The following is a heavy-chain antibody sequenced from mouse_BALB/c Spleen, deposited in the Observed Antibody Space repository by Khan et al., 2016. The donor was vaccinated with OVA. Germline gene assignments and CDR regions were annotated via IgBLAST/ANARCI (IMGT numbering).Heavy chain of an antibody. Sequence: EVQLVESGPGLVKPSQSLSLTCTVTGYSITSDYAWNWIRQLPGNKLEWRGFISYSGNTNYKPSLKSRASTTRDTAKNQFFLHLNSVSTEDTATFSCVRVYGAYFDDWGQGTTVTVSS. CDR2: ISYSGNT. V-gene: IGHV3-2*02. J-gene: IGHJ2*01. CDR3: VRVYGAYFDD. CDR1: GYSITSDYA. D-gene: IGHD1-1*01.